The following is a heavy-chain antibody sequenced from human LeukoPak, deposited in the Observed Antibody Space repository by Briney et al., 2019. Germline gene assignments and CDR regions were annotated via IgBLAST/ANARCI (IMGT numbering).Heavy chain of an antibody. D-gene: IGHD1-1*01. CDR3: AKLRELVTYYYYYGLDV. V-gene: IGHV3-30*18. Sequence: PGGSLRLSCAASGFTFSNYGMHWGRQAPGKGLGWVALISYDGVNKYYADSVEGRFTISRDNSKNTLYLRMNSLRVEDTALYYCAKLRELVTYYYYYGLDVWGQGTTVTVSS. J-gene: IGHJ6*02. CDR2: ISYDGVNK. CDR1: GFTFSNYG.